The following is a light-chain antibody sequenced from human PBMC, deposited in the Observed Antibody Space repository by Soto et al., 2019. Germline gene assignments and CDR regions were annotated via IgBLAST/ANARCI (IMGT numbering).Light chain of an antibody. Sequence: QSALTQPASVSGSPGQSITISCTGTSRDVGAYNYVSWYQHHPGKAPKLMIYEVSNRPSGVSNRFSGSKSGNTASLTISGLQAEDEADYYCSSYTSSSTLGVFGGGTKVTVL. CDR1: SRDVGAYNY. V-gene: IGLV2-14*01. J-gene: IGLJ2*01. CDR2: EVS. CDR3: SSYTSSSTLGV.